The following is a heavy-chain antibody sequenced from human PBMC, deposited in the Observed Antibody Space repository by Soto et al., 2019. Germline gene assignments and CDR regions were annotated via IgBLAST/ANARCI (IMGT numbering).Heavy chain of an antibody. J-gene: IGHJ3*02. Sequence: GASVKVSCKASGYTFTGYYMHWVRQAPGQGLEWMGWINPNSGGTNYAQKFQGWVTMTRDTSISTAYMELSRLRSDDTAVYYCARAPEYCSGGSCEYDAFDIWGQGTMVTVSS. D-gene: IGHD2-15*01. CDR3: ARAPEYCSGGSCEYDAFDI. CDR2: INPNSGGT. V-gene: IGHV1-2*04. CDR1: GYTFTGYY.